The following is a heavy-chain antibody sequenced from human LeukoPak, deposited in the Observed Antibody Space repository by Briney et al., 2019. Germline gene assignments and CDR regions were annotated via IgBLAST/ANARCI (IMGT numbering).Heavy chain of an antibody. CDR1: GGSFSGYY. CDR2: INHSGST. J-gene: IGHJ5*02. V-gene: IGHV4-34*01. D-gene: IGHD5-12*01. CDR3: AREGSGYDLGNL. Sequence: SETLSLTCAVYGGSFSGYYWSWIRQPPGKGLEWIGEINHSGSTNYNPSLKSRVTISVDTSKNQFSLKLSSVTAADTAVYYCAREGSGYDLGNLWGQGTLVTVSS.